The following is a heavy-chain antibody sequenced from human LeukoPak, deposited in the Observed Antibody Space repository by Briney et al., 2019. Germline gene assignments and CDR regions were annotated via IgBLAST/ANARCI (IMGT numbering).Heavy chain of an antibody. Sequence: GQSLKISCKGSGYSFTSYWIGWVSQMPGKGLEWMGIIYPGDSDTRYSPSFQGQVTISADKSISTAYLQWSSLKASDTAMYYCARLIGELSDAFDIWGQGTMVTVSS. CDR1: GYSFTSYW. V-gene: IGHV5-51*01. CDR3: ARLIGELSDAFDI. J-gene: IGHJ3*02. D-gene: IGHD1-26*01. CDR2: IYPGDSDT.